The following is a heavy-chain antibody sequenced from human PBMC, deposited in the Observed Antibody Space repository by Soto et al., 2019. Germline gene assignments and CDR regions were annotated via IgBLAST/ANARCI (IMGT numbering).Heavy chain of an antibody. CDR1: RLSLSSYW. V-gene: IGHV3-74*01. CDR2: INSDGSST. CDR3: VIGRPLCCMDF. Sequence: RYPELCCAVYRLSLSSYWIHWVRQAPGKGLVWVSRINSDGSSTDYADSVKGRFTTSRDNAKNTLYLQMNSLRGEDTAVYFFVIGRPLCCMDFWC. J-gene: IGHJ6*02. D-gene: IGHD2-21*01.